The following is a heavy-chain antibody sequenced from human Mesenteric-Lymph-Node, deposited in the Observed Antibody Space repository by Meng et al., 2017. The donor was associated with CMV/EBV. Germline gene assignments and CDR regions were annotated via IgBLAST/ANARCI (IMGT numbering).Heavy chain of an antibody. Sequence: GESLKISCVVSGLTASISHMNWVRQAPGKGLEWVSVICTGDTTYYADFVKGRFTISRDDSKNILYLQMNSLRAEDTAVYYCANEGCNSTTCLGYYFDYWGQGTLVTVSS. CDR1: GLTASISH. D-gene: IGHD2-2*01. CDR3: ANEGCNSTTCLGYYFDY. J-gene: IGHJ4*02. V-gene: IGHV3-53*01. CDR2: ICTGDTT.